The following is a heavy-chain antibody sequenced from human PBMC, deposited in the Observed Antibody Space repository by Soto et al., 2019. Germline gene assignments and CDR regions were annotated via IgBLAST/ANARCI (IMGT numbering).Heavy chain of an antibody. CDR3: ATWHEREHAYDV. CDR2: LYDLDGS. J-gene: IGHJ3*01. V-gene: IGHV3-53*01. D-gene: IGHD1-1*01. Sequence: LRLSCAAFGFTISGKKYVAWVRQAPGRGLEWVSALYDLDGSFYAASVKGRFTTSSDSSKTTVYLQMNDLRPDDTAVYYCATWHEREHAYDVWGQGTTVTVSS. CDR1: GFTISGKKY.